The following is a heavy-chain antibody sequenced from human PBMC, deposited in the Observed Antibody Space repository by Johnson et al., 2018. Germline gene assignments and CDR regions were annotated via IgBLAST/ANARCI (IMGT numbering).Heavy chain of an antibody. CDR1: GYTFTSFP. D-gene: IGHD1-20*01. V-gene: IGHV1-8*01. J-gene: IGHJ4*02. CDR2: MNPNTGNT. CDR3: ARPRYSWSGGDYYFDY. Sequence: QVQLVESGAEVKKPGASVKVSCKASGYTFTSFPINWVRQATGKGLECVGWMNPNTGNTGYAQMFLGRVPLPRDTSKRTTHMGLGSLGSEDPAVYYCARPRYSWSGGDYYFDYWGQGALVTVS.